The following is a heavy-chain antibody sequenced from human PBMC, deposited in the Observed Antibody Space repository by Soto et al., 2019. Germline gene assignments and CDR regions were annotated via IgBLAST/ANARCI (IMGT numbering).Heavy chain of an antibody. CDR2: INPSGTTT. CDR3: ATPQIASHYGYGMDV. Sequence: QVQLVQSGAEVKKPGDSVKVSCKASGYTFTSYYMHWVRQAPGQGLEWMGIINPSGTTTDYAQKFQGRFTRTRDTSTSTYYMELSSLRSEDTAGYYCATPQIASHYGYGMDVWGQCTRVTVSP. V-gene: IGHV1-46*01. CDR1: GYTFTSYY. D-gene: IGHD4-17*01. J-gene: IGHJ6*01.